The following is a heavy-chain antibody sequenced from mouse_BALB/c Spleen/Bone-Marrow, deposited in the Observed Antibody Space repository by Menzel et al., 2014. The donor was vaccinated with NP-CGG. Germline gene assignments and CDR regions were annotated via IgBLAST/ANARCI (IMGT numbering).Heavy chain of an antibody. CDR1: GYTFTSYY. CDR2: INPGNGGT. J-gene: IGHJ3*01. CDR3: TRGLRAWFAY. D-gene: IGHD3-1*01. Sequence: QVQLQQSGAELVKPGASVKLSCKASGYTFTSYYMYWVKQRPGQGLEWIGGINPGNGGTNFNEKFKSKATLTVDKSSSTAYVQLSSLTSEDSAVYYCTRGLRAWFAYWAKGLWSLSLQ. V-gene: IGHV1S81*02.